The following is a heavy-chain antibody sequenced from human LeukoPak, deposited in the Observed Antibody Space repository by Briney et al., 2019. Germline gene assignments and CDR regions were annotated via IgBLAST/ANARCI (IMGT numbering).Heavy chain of an antibody. V-gene: IGHV4-61*01. CDR2: IYYSGST. Sequence: SEALSLTCTVSGGSVSSGSYHWSWIRQPPGKGLEWVGYIYYSGSTNYNPSLKSRATISVDTSKNQFSLKLSSVTAADTAVYYCARDAQQQLAIDYWGQGTLVTVSS. CDR3: ARDAQQQLAIDY. J-gene: IGHJ4*02. D-gene: IGHD6-13*01. CDR1: GGSVSSGSYH.